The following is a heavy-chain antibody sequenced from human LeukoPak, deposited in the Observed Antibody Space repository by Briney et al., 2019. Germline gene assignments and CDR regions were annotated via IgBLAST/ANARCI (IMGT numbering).Heavy chain of an antibody. Sequence: SDTLSLTFAVSGYSISSSNWWGWIRQPPGKGLEWIGYIYYSGSTYYNPSLKSRVTMSVDTSKNQFSLKLSSVTAVDTAVYYCARRGSSWYVDYWGQGTLVTVSS. V-gene: IGHV4-28*01. D-gene: IGHD6-13*01. CDR1: GYSISSSNW. J-gene: IGHJ4*02. CDR3: ARRGSSWYVDY. CDR2: IYYSGST.